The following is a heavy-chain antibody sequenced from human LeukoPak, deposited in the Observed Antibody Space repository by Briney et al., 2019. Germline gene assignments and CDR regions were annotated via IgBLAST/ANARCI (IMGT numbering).Heavy chain of an antibody. Sequence: GGSLRLSCAASGFTFSSYGMHWVRQAPGKGLEWVAFIRYDGSNKYYADSVKGRFTISRDNSKNTLYLQMNSLRAEDTAVYYCAKVNKKYYFDYWGQGTLVTVSS. D-gene: IGHD2/OR15-2a*01. CDR3: AKVNKKYYFDY. CDR1: GFTFSSYG. V-gene: IGHV3-30*02. J-gene: IGHJ4*02. CDR2: IRYDGSNK.